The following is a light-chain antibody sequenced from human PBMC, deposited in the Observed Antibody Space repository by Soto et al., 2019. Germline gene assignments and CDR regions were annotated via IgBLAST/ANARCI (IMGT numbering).Light chain of an antibody. CDR2: KAS. V-gene: IGKV1-5*03. CDR3: LQYNSYPLT. J-gene: IGKJ3*01. CDR1: QSISTW. Sequence: DIQMTQSPSTLSASVGDRVTITCRASQSISTWLAWYQQKPGKAPNLLIYKASNLESGVPSRFSGSGSGTEFTLTISSLQPDDFATYYCLQYNSYPLTFGPGTKVDIK.